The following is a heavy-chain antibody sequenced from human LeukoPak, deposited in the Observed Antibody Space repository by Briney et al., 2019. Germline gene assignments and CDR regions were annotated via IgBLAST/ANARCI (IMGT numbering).Heavy chain of an antibody. Sequence: AGGSLRLSCSASGFTFSSYAMHWVRQAPGKGLEYVSAISSNGGSTYYADSVKGRFTISRDNSKNTLYLQMSSLRAEDTAVYYCVKDRGITMVRGVIGYYGMDVWGKGTTVTVSS. CDR2: ISSNGGST. V-gene: IGHV3-64D*06. CDR3: VKDRGITMVRGVIGYYGMDV. D-gene: IGHD3-10*01. CDR1: GFTFSSYA. J-gene: IGHJ6*04.